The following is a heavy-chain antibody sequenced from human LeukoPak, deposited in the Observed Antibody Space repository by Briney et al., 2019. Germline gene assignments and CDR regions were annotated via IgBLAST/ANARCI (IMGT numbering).Heavy chain of an antibody. V-gene: IGHV3-9*01. J-gene: IGHJ4*02. CDR1: GFTFDDYA. CDR2: ISWNSGSI. D-gene: IGHD6-13*01. Sequence: GGSLRLSCAASGFTFDDYAMHWVRQAPGKGLAGVSGISWNSGSIGYADSVKGRFTISRDNAKNSLYLQMNSLRDEDTALYYCAKDRRSGIAAAGTRYYFDSWGQGTLVTVSS. CDR3: AKDRRSGIAAAGTRYYFDS.